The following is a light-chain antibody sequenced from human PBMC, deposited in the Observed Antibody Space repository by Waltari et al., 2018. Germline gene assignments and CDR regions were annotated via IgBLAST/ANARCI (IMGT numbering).Light chain of an antibody. Sequence: QSALTQPASVSGSPGQSITISCTGTSSDVGGYNYVSWYQQHPGKAPKLMIYDVSNRPSGVSKRVSGSKAGNTASLTISGLQAEDEADYYCSSYTSSSTVVFGGGTKLTVL. CDR1: SSDVGGYNY. CDR2: DVS. J-gene: IGLJ2*01. CDR3: SSYTSSSTVV. V-gene: IGLV2-14*03.